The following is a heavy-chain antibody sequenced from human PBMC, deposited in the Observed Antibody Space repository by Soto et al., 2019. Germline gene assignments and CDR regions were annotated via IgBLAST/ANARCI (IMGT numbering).Heavy chain of an antibody. Sequence: ASVKVSCKASGYTFTSYDINWVRQATGQGLEWMGWMNPNSGNTGYAQKFQGRVTMTRNTSISTAYMELSSLRSEDTAVYYCARGQGLLYYYYYGMDVWGQGTTVPVSS. CDR1: GYTFTSYD. J-gene: IGHJ6*02. V-gene: IGHV1-8*01. CDR2: MNPNSGNT. D-gene: IGHD5-18*01. CDR3: ARGQGLLYYYYYGMDV.